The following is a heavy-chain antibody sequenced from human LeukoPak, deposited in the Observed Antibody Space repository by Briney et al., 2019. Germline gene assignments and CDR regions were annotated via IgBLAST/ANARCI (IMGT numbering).Heavy chain of an antibody. D-gene: IGHD3-22*01. V-gene: IGHV1-69*13. CDR3: ARDKYYDSSGYYSC. J-gene: IGHJ4*02. CDR2: IIPIFGTA. Sequence: ASVKVSCKASGGTFSSYAISWVRQAPGQGLEWMGGIIPIFGTANYAQKFQGRVTITADESTSTVYMELSSLRSEDTAVYYCARDKYYDSSGYYSCWGQGTLVTVSS. CDR1: GGTFSSYA.